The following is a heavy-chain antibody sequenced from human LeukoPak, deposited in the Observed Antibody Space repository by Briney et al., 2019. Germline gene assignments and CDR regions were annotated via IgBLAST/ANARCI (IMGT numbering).Heavy chain of an antibody. CDR2: ISTGTSHT. Sequence: GGSLRLSCAASGFTFSSYAMNWVRQAPGRGLEWLSSISTGTSHTYYVDSVKGRFTISRDNAKDSLYLQMNSLRAEDTAVYYCAREGTVTTGYGMDVWGQGTTVTVSS. CDR3: AREGTVTTGYGMDV. J-gene: IGHJ6*02. D-gene: IGHD4-17*01. CDR1: GFTFSSYA. V-gene: IGHV3-21*01.